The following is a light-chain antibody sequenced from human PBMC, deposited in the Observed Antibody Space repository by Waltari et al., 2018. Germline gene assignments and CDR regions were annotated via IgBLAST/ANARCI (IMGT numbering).Light chain of an antibody. CDR2: AAT. Sequence: DIQLTQSPSSLSASVGDRVTITCRGSQRIDNYLNWYQQSEGRAPKLLINAATSLQTGAPSRFSGSGSGTDFTLTITNLRPEDIATYYCQQNDNSPRTFGPGTKVDIK. J-gene: IGKJ3*01. CDR3: QQNDNSPRT. V-gene: IGKV1-39*01. CDR1: QRIDNY.